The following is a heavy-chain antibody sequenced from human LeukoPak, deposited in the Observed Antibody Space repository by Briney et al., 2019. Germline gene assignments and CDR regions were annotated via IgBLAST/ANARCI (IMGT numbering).Heavy chain of an antibody. V-gene: IGHV3-23*01. CDR3: AKDPGFLEWLPFDY. Sequence: GGSLRLSCAASGFTFSSFAMSCVRQAPGKGLEWVSTLSGSGGSTYYADSVKGRFTISRDNSKNTLYLQMNSLRAEDTAVYYCAKDPGFLEWLPFDYWGQGTLVTVSS. CDR1: GFTFSSFA. CDR2: LSGSGGST. D-gene: IGHD3-3*01. J-gene: IGHJ4*02.